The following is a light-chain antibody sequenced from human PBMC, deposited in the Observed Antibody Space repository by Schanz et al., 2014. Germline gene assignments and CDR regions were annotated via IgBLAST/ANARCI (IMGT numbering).Light chain of an antibody. CDR1: QSVSSY. V-gene: IGKV3-20*01. J-gene: IGKJ1*01. Sequence: EIVLTQSPGTLSVSPGERATLSCRASQSVSSYLAWYQQKPGQAPRLLIFDASTRASGVPLRFSGSGSGTDFTLTISRLEPEDFAVYYCQQYGNSPLGTFGQGTEVEIK. CDR3: QQYGNSPLGT. CDR2: DAS.